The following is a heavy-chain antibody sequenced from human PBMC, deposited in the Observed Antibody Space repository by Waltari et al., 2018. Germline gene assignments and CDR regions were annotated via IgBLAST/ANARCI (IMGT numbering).Heavy chain of an antibody. CDR1: GFTLSDYV. V-gene: IGHV3-23*01. CDR3: ARGYLRGWEQIGH. D-gene: IGHD6-19*01. CDR2: ITGRGSNT. J-gene: IGHJ1*01. Sequence: EVQLLESGGGLAQPGGSLRLSCAASGFTLSDYVMTWVRQTPGQGLEWVSSITGRGSNTYYADSVKGRFSISRDNSKNTLYLQMDSLRVGDTAMYYCARGYLRGWEQIGHWGQGTLVTVSS.